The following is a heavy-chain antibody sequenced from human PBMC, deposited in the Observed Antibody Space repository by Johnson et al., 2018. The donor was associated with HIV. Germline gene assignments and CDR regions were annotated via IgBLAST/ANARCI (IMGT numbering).Heavy chain of an antibody. J-gene: IGHJ3*02. CDR2: ISYDGSNK. Sequence: QVQLVESGGGVVQPGRFLRLSCAASGFTFSGYPMHWVRQAPGKGLEWVAVISYDGSNKYYADSVKGRFTISRDNSKNTLYLQMNSLRAEDTALYYCARAKLGTNDAFDIWGQGTMVTVSS. D-gene: IGHD7-27*01. CDR1: GFTFSGYP. V-gene: IGHV3-30*14. CDR3: ARAKLGTNDAFDI.